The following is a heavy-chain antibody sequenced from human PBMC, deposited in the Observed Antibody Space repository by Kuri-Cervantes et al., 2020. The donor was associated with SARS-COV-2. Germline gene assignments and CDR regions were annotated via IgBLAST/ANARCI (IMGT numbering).Heavy chain of an antibody. Sequence: GGSLRLSCAASGFTFSDYYVSWIRQAPGKGLEWVSYISSSNSYTNYADSVKGRFTISRDNAKNSLYLQMNSLRAEDTAVYYCAKSLGVLSSQLVSWGQGTLVTVSS. V-gene: IGHV3-11*03. D-gene: IGHD6-13*01. CDR2: ISSSNSYT. CDR3: AKSLGVLSSQLVS. J-gene: IGHJ4*02. CDR1: GFTFSDYY.